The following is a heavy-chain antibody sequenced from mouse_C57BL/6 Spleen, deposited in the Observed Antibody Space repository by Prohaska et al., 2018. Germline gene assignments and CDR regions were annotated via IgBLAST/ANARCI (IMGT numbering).Heavy chain of an antibody. V-gene: IGHV1-64*01. Sequence: QVQLQQPGAELVKPGASVKLCCKASGYTFTSYWMHWVKQRPGQGLEWIGMIHPNSGSTNYNEKFKSKATLTVDKSSSTAYMQLSSLTSEDSAVYYCARVEDDGYYVTCWGQGTTLTVSS. J-gene: IGHJ2*01. CDR1: GYTFTSYW. CDR2: IHPNSGST. CDR3: ARVEDDGYYVTC. D-gene: IGHD2-3*01.